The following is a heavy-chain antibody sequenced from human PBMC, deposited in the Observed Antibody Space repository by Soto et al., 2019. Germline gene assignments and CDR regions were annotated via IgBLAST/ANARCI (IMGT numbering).Heavy chain of an antibody. CDR3: ARGSSRWDY. Sequence: SETLTLTCTVSGGTINSFYWSWIRQPAGKGLEWIGRIYSGGRNNYNPSLKSRVTMSVDTSKNQFSLRLSSVTAADAAMYYCARGSSRWDYWGQGTLVTVSS. J-gene: IGHJ4*02. V-gene: IGHV4-4*07. CDR1: GGTINSFY. CDR2: IYSGGRN. D-gene: IGHD6-13*01.